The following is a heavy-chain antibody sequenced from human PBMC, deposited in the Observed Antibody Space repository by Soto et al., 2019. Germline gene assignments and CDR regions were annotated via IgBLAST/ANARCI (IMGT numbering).Heavy chain of an antibody. Sequence: QVQLEESGGGLGKPGGSLRLSCAASGFTFSAVYMSWIRQAPNKGLEYISYISSSGTSANYADSVKGRFTISRDNAKNSLYLQMNSLRAEDPAVYYCARDRGAVTGQYFDYWGQGALVTVSS. CDR2: ISSSGTSA. D-gene: IGHD6-19*01. CDR1: GFTFSAVY. J-gene: IGHJ4*02. CDR3: ARDRGAVTGQYFDY. V-gene: IGHV3-11*05.